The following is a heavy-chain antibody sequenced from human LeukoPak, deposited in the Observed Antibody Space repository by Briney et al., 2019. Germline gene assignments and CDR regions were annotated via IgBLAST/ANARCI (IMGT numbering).Heavy chain of an antibody. Sequence: GGSLRLSCSASGFTFSSYAMHWVRQAPGKGLEYVSAISSNGGSTYYADSVKGRFTISRDNSKNTLYLQMSSLRAEDTAVYYCVKATYYYGSGSYEIYYYGMDVWGQGATVTVSS. CDR1: GFTFSSYA. V-gene: IGHV3-64D*06. CDR2: ISSNGGST. CDR3: VKATYYYGSGSYEIYYYGMDV. D-gene: IGHD3-10*01. J-gene: IGHJ6*02.